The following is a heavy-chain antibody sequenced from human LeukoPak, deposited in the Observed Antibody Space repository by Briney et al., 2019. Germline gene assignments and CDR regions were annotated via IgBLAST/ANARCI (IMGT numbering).Heavy chain of an antibody. Sequence: GGSLRLSCAAPGFTFSSYWMSWVRQAPGKGLEWVANIKQDGSEKYYVDSVKGRFTISRDNAKNSLYLQMNSLRAEDTAVYYCARACSSGWPDYFDYWGQGTLDTVSS. CDR3: ARACSSGWPDYFDY. D-gene: IGHD6-19*01. V-gene: IGHV3-7*01. CDR2: IKQDGSEK. CDR1: GFTFSSYW. J-gene: IGHJ4*02.